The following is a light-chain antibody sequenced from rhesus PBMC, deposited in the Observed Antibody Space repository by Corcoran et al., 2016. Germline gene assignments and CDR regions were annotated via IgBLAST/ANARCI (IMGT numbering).Light chain of an antibody. CDR1: QSVSSY. CDR2: GAS. Sequence: QVILTQSPATLSLSPGERATLSCRASQSVSSYLAWYQQKPGQAPRLLIYGASSRATGIPDRFSGSGSGTDFTLTISSLEAEDVGVYHCHQHSSGWTFGQGTKVEIK. CDR3: HQHSSGWT. J-gene: IGKJ1*01. V-gene: IGKV3-10*01.